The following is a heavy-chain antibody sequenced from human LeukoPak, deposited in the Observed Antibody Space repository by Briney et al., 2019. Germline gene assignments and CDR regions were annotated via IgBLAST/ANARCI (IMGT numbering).Heavy chain of an antibody. J-gene: IGHJ5*02. CDR2: INPSGGSR. D-gene: IGHD2-2*01. Sequence: ASVKVSCKASGYTFTSYYMHWVRQAPGQGLEWMGTINPSGGSRSYAQKFQGRVTMTRDTSTSTVYMELSSLRSEDTAVYFCARDACSSTICQAGGNWFDPWGQGTLVIVS. CDR3: ARDACSSTICQAGGNWFDP. V-gene: IGHV1-46*01. CDR1: GYTFTSYY.